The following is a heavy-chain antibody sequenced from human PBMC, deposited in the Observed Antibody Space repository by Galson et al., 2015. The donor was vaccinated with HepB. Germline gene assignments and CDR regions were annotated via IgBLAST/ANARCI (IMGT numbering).Heavy chain of an antibody. CDR2: ISSSSSTI. D-gene: IGHD3-16*02. V-gene: IGHV3-48*01. J-gene: IGHJ4*02. CDR3: ARSGRGRYYDYVWGSYRPVYFDY. CDR1: GFTFSSYS. Sequence: SLRLSCAASGFTFSSYSMNWVRQAPGKGLEWVSYISSSSSTIYYADSVKGRFTISRDNAKNSLCLQMNSLGAEDTAVYYCARSGRGRYYDYVWGSYRPVYFDYWGQGTLVTVSS.